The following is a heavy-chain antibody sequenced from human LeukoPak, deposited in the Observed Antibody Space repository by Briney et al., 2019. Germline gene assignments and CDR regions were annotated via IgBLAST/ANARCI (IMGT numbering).Heavy chain of an antibody. J-gene: IGHJ3*02. D-gene: IGHD3-22*01. V-gene: IGHV1-18*01. Sequence: ASVKVSCKASGYTFTSYGISWVRQAPGQGLEWMGWISAYNGNTNYAQKLQGRVTMTTDTSTSTAYMELRSLRSDDTAVYYCGTSPTYYYDSSGYSAFDIWGQGTMVTVSS. CDR2: ISAYNGNT. CDR1: GYTFTSYG. CDR3: GTSPTYYYDSSGYSAFDI.